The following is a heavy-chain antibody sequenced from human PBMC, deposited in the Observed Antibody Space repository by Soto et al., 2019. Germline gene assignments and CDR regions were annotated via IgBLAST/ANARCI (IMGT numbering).Heavy chain of an antibody. V-gene: IGHV1-69*13. Sequence: SVKVSCKASGGTFSSYAISWVRQAPGQGLEWMGGIIPIFGTANYAQKFQGRVTITADESTSTAYMELSSLRSEDTAVYYCARGVITIFGVVIDHYYYYGMDVCGQGTTVTVSS. J-gene: IGHJ6*02. CDR2: IIPIFGTA. D-gene: IGHD3-3*01. CDR3: ARGVITIFGVVIDHYYYYGMDV. CDR1: GGTFSSYA.